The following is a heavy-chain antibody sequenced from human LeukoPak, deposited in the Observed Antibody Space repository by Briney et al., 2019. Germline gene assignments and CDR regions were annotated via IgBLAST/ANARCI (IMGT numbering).Heavy chain of an antibody. CDR2: IYYSGIT. J-gene: IGHJ5*02. CDR3: AREKGPHYDFWSGYYNSTNWFDP. V-gene: IGHV4-30-4*08. D-gene: IGHD3-3*01. Sequence: SETLSLXCTVSGGSISSGDYYWSWNRQPPGKGLEWIGYIYYSGITYYNPSLKSRVTISVDTSKDQFSLKLSSVTAADTAVYYCAREKGPHYDFWSGYYNSTNWFDPWGQGTLVTVSS. CDR1: GGSISSGDYY.